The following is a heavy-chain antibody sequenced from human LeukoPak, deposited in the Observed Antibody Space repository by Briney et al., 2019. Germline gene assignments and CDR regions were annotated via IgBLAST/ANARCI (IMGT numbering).Heavy chain of an antibody. J-gene: IGHJ3*02. D-gene: IGHD1-26*01. V-gene: IGHV1-46*03. CDR2: INPSGGST. CDR3: ARPPIGGATTSAFDI. CDR1: GYTFTSYY. Sequence: ASVKVSCKASGYTFTSYYMHWVRQAPGQGLEWMGIINPSGGSTSYAQKFQGRVTMTRDTSTSTVYMELSSLRSEDTAVYYCARPPIGGATTSAFDIWGQGTMVTVSS.